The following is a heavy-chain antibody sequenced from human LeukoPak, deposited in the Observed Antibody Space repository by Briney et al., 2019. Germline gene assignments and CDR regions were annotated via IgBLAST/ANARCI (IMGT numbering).Heavy chain of an antibody. CDR2: IYYSGST. CDR1: GGSISSGGYY. D-gene: IGHD1-14*01. V-gene: IGHV4-31*03. CDR3: ARGRDRVNADY. J-gene: IGHJ4*02. Sequence: SETLSLTCTVSGGSISSGGYYWSWIRQHPGKGLEWIGYIYYSGSTYYNPSLKSRVTISVDTSKNQSSLKLSSVTAADTAVYYCARGRDRVNADYWGQGTLVTVSS.